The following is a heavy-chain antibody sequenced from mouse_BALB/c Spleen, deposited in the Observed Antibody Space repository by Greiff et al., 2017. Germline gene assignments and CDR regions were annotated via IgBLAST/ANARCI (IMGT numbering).Heavy chain of an antibody. J-gene: IGHJ4*01. Sequence: VQLQQSGAELARPGASVKLSCKASGYTFTSYWMQWVKQRPGQGLEWIGAIYPGDGDTRYTQKFKGKATLTADKSSSTAYMQLSSLASEDSAVYYCARHGYYAMDYWGQGTSVTVSS. CDR3: ARHGYYAMDY. V-gene: IGHV1-87*01. CDR1: GYTFTSYW. CDR2: IYPGDGDT.